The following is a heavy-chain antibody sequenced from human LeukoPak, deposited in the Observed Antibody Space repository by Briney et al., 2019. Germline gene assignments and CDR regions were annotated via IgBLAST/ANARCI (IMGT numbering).Heavy chain of an antibody. V-gene: IGHV3-53*01. CDR2: IYSGGST. CDR3: AKGGILSPLDY. J-gene: IGHJ4*02. CDR1: GFTVSSNY. D-gene: IGHD2/OR15-2a*01. Sequence: GGSLRLSCAASGFTVSSNYMSWVRQAPGKGLEWVSVIYSGGSTYYADSVKGRFTISRDNSKNTLYLQMNSLRAEGTAVYYCAKGGILSPLDYWGQGTLVTVSS.